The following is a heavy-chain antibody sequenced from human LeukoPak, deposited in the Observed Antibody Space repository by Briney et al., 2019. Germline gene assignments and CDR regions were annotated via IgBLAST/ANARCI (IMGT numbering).Heavy chain of an antibody. CDR1: GGSISSSSYY. CDR3: ARHSLAAAFNWFDP. Sequence: SETLSLTCTVSGGSISSSSYYWGWIRQPPGKGLEWIGSIYYSGSTYHNPSLKSRVTISVDTSKNQFSLKLSSVTAADTAVYYCARHSLAAAFNWFDPWGQGTLVTVSS. CDR2: IYYSGST. J-gene: IGHJ5*02. D-gene: IGHD6-13*01. V-gene: IGHV4-39*01.